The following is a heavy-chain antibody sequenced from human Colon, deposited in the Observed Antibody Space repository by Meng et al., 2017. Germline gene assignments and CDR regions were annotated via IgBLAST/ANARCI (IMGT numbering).Heavy chain of an antibody. D-gene: IGHD2-15*01. CDR3: ARDRYCRGGSCNFPFDY. Sequence: GESLKISCAASGFTFGSYTMNWVRQAPGKGLEWVSSISSNSGFMYYADSLKGRFTISRDNAQNSLSLQMSSLRADDTALYYCARDRYCRGGSCNFPFDYWGQGTLVTVSS. V-gene: IGHV3-21*04. CDR1: GFTFGSYT. J-gene: IGHJ4*02. CDR2: ISSNSGFM.